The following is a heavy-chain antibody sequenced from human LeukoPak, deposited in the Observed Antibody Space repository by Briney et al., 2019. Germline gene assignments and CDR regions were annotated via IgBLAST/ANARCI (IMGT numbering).Heavy chain of an antibody. D-gene: IGHD6-6*01. CDR1: GFTFSSYS. CDR3: ASDPSRCREASIGL. V-gene: IGHV3-21*01. J-gene: IGHJ3*01. Sequence: GGSLRLSCAASGFTFSSYSMNWVRQAPGKGLEWVSSISSSSSYIYYADSVKGRFTISRDNAKNSLYLQMNSLRAEDTAVYYCASDPSRCREASIGLWGQGTMVTVSS. CDR2: ISSSSSYI.